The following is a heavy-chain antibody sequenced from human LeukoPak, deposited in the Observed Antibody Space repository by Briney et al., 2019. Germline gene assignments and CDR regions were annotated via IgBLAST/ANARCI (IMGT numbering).Heavy chain of an antibody. CDR3: ARTTRLPYCSSTSCYTGNRGAFDI. CDR2: IYTSGST. J-gene: IGHJ3*02. Sequence: KPSQTLSLTCTVSGGSISSGSYYWSWIRQPGGKGLEWIGRIYTSGSTNYNPSLKSRVTISVDTSKNQFSLKLSSVTAADTAVYHCARTTRLPYCSSTSCYTGNRGAFDIWGQGTMVTVSS. D-gene: IGHD2-2*02. V-gene: IGHV4-61*02. CDR1: GGSISSGSYY.